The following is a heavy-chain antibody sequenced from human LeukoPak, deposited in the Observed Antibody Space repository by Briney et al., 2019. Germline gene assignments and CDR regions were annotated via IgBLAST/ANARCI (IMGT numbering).Heavy chain of an antibody. D-gene: IGHD6-19*01. CDR2: ISAYNGNT. CDR3: ARDPDSSGRYNWFDP. V-gene: IGHV1-18*01. J-gene: IGHJ5*02. CDR1: GYTFTSYG. Sequence: EASVKVSCKASGYTFTSYGISWVRQAPGQGLEWMGWISAYNGNTNYAQKLQGRVTMTTDTSTSTAYMELRSLRSDDTAVYYCARDPDSSGRYNWFDPWGQGTLVTVPS.